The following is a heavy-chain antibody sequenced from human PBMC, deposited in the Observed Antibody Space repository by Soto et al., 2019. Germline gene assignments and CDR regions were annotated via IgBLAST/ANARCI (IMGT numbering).Heavy chain of an antibody. CDR1: GYTFTSYG. D-gene: IGHD2-2*02. J-gene: IGHJ6*02. CDR2: ISAYNGNT. CDR3: ARDGRYCSSTSCYSFYYYGMDV. Sequence: QVQLVQSGAEVKKPGASVKVSCKASGYTFTSYGISWVRQAPGQGLEWMGWISAYNGNTNYAQKLQGRVTITTDTSTSTAYMELRSLRSDDTAVYYCARDGRYCSSTSCYSFYYYGMDVWGQGTTVTVSS. V-gene: IGHV1-18*04.